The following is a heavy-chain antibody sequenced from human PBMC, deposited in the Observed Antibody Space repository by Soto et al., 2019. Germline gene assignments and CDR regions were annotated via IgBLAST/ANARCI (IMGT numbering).Heavy chain of an antibody. Sequence: QVQLVQSGSEVKKPGSSVRVSCKTSGGSFSIYTFSWVRQAPGQGLEWMGRVLPFLDLTTYSQKFQGRVTITADKSTATAYLDLSSLTSEDTAVYYCAADRAHSKWPNFDSWGQGTLVTVSS. CDR2: VLPFLDLT. J-gene: IGHJ4*02. V-gene: IGHV1-69*02. CDR3: AADRAHSKWPNFDS. D-gene: IGHD5-12*01. CDR1: GGSFSIYT.